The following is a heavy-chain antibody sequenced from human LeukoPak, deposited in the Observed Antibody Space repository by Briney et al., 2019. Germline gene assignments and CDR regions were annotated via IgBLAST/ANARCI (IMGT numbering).Heavy chain of an antibody. Sequence: GGSLRLSCAASGFTLSGSAMHWVRQASGKGLEWVGRIRSKANSYATAYAASVKGRFTISRDDSKNTAYLQMNSLKTEDTAVYYCTRRPGEGYYFDYWGQGTLVTVSS. CDR1: GFTLSGSA. V-gene: IGHV3-73*01. CDR2: IRSKANSYAT. D-gene: IGHD3-16*01. J-gene: IGHJ4*02. CDR3: TRRPGEGYYFDY.